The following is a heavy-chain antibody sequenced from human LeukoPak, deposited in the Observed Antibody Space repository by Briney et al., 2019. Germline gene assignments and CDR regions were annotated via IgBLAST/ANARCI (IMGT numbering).Heavy chain of an antibody. V-gene: IGHV3-7*05. D-gene: IGHD4-23*01. J-gene: IGHJ4*02. CDR1: GFTFSSYW. Sequence: GGSLRLSCAASGFTFSSYWMSWVRQAPGKGLEWVANINQHGTDKYYVDSVRGRFTISRDNAKNSLYLQMNSRRAEDTAVYYCAANGGPFDFWGQGTLVTVSS. CDR3: AANGGPFDF. CDR2: INQHGTDK.